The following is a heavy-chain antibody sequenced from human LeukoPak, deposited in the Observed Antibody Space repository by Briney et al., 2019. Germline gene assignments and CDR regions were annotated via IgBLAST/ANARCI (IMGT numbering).Heavy chain of an antibody. Sequence: GGSLRLSCAASGFTFRSYAMHWVRQAPGKGLEWVAVISYDGSNKYYADSVKGRFTISRDNSKNTLYLQMNSLRAEDTAVYYCARDHSPWGIAAAGSDYWGQGTLVTVSS. V-gene: IGHV3-30-3*01. CDR1: GFTFRSYA. J-gene: IGHJ4*02. CDR3: ARDHSPWGIAAAGSDY. D-gene: IGHD6-13*01. CDR2: ISYDGSNK.